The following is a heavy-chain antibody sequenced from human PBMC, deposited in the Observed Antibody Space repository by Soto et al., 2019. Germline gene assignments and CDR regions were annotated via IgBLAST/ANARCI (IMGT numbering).Heavy chain of an antibody. CDR2: IKQDGSEK. J-gene: IGHJ3*02. CDR1: GFTFSSYW. Sequence: GGSLRLSCAASGFTFSSYWMSWVRQAPGKGLEWVANIKQDGSEKYYVDSVKGRFTISRDNAKNSLYLQMNSLRAEDTAVYYGARSGGSQAFDIWGQGTMVTVS. CDR3: ARSGGSQAFDI. V-gene: IGHV3-7*01. D-gene: IGHD1-26*01.